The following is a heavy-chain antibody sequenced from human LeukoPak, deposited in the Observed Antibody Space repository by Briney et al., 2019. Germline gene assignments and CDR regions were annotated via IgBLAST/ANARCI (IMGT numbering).Heavy chain of an antibody. Sequence: ASVKVSCTASGGTFSSYAISWVRQAPGQGLEWMGGIIPIFGTANYAQKFQGRVTITADESTSTAYMELSSLRSEDTAVYYCAREAAGGYYGMDVWGQGTTVTVSS. V-gene: IGHV1-69*13. CDR3: AREAAGGYYGMDV. J-gene: IGHJ6*02. CDR1: GGTFSSYA. CDR2: IIPIFGTA. D-gene: IGHD1-14*01.